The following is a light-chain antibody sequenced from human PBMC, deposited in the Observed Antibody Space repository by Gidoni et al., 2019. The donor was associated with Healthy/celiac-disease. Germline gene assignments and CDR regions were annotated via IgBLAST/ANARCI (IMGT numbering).Light chain of an antibody. CDR1: QSVSSY. Sequence: EIVLTPSPATLSLSPGERSTLSCRASQSVSSYLAWYQQKPGQAPRLLIYDASNRATGIPARFSGSGSGTDFTLTSSSLEPEDFAVYYCQQRSNWPITFGQGTRLEIK. J-gene: IGKJ5*01. CDR2: DAS. V-gene: IGKV3-11*01. CDR3: QQRSNWPIT.